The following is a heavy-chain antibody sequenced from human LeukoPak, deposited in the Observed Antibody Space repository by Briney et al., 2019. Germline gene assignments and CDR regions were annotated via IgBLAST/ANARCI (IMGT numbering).Heavy chain of an antibody. D-gene: IGHD5-12*01. CDR3: ATGNRHSGYVRYYYYYGMDV. CDR2: FDPEDGEI. J-gene: IGHJ6*02. CDR1: GYTLTELS. Sequence: GASVKASCKVSGYTLTELSMHWVRQAPGKGLERMGGFDPEDGEIMYAQKFQGRVTMTEDTSTDTAYMELSSLRSEDTAVYYCATGNRHSGYVRYYYYYGMDVWGQGTTVTVSS. V-gene: IGHV1-24*01.